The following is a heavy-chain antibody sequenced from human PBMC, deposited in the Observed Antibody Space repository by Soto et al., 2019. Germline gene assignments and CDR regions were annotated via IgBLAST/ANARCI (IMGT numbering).Heavy chain of an antibody. D-gene: IGHD6-13*01. CDR1: GFTFRSYS. Sequence: ESGGGLVQPGGSLSLSCAASGFTFRSYSMNWVRQAPGKGLEWVSYISSSSSTIYYADSVKGRFTISRDNAKNSLYLQMNSLRAEDTAVYYCARHPERIAEIGWFDPWGQGTLVTVSS. CDR3: ARHPERIAEIGWFDP. CDR2: ISSSSSTI. J-gene: IGHJ5*02. V-gene: IGHV3-48*01.